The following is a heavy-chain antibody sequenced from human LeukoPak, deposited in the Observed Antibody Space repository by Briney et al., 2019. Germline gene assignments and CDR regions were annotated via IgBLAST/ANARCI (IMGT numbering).Heavy chain of an antibody. CDR1: GYTFTGYY. J-gene: IGHJ4*02. D-gene: IGHD1-26*01. Sequence: SVKVSCKASGYTFTGYYMHWVRQAPGQGLEWMGWINPNSGGTDYAQKFQGRVTMTRDTSISTAYMDLSRLRSDDTAVYYCARASGSQYDFDYWGQGTLVTVSS. CDR3: ARASGSQYDFDY. V-gene: IGHV1-2*02. CDR2: INPNSGGT.